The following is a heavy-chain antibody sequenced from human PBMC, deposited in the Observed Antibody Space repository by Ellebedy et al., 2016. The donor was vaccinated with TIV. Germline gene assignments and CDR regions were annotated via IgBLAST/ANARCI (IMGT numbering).Heavy chain of an antibody. CDR1: GYTFTSYG. Sequence: ASVKVSCXASGYTFTSYGISWVRQAPGQGLEWMGWISAYNGNTNYAQKLQGRVTMTTDTSTSTAYMELRSLRSDDTAVYYCARLSGYCSGGSCYSGYFDYWGQGTLVTVSS. D-gene: IGHD2-15*01. CDR3: ARLSGYCSGGSCYSGYFDY. J-gene: IGHJ4*02. V-gene: IGHV1-18*01. CDR2: ISAYNGNT.